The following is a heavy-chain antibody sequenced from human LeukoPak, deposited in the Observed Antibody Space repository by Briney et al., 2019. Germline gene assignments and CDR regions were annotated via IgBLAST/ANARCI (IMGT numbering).Heavy chain of an antibody. CDR1: GFTFSSYA. V-gene: IGHV3-23*01. CDR2: ISGSGGNT. CDR3: ALGVEWLVTFDY. J-gene: IGHJ4*02. Sequence: GGSLRLSCAASGFTFSSYAMSWVRQAPGKGLEWVSAISGSGGNTYYADSVKGRFTISRDNSKNTLFLQMSSLRAEDTAVYYCALGVEWLVTFDYWGQGTLVTVSS. D-gene: IGHD6-19*01.